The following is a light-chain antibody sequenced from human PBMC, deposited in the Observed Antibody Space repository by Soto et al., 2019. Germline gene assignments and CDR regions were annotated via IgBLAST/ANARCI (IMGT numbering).Light chain of an antibody. CDR1: QSVSSY. J-gene: IGKJ5*01. CDR3: QHRSIWPVS. Sequence: EIVLTQSPATLSLSPGERATLSCRASQSVSSYLAWYQQKPGQAPRLLIFDASNRATGIPARFSGSGSATDFTLTINSLEPEDFAVYYCQHRSIWPVSFGQGTRLEIK. V-gene: IGKV3-11*01. CDR2: DAS.